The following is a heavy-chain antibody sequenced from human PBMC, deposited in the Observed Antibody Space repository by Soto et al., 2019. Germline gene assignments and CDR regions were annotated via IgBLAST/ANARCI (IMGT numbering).Heavy chain of an antibody. CDR2: IYYSGTT. Sequence: SETPSLTCAVSGYSISSSNWWGWIRQPPGKGLEWIGYIYYSGTTYYNPSLKSRVTISVDTSKNQFSLKLSSVTAADTAVYYCAGTCITIFGVVIPYYGMDVWGQGTTVT. V-gene: IGHV4-28*01. J-gene: IGHJ6*02. CDR3: AGTCITIFGVVIPYYGMDV. CDR1: GYSISSSNW. D-gene: IGHD3-3*01.